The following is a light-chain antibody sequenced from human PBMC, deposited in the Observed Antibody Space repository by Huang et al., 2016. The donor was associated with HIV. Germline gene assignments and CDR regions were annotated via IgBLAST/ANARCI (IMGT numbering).Light chain of an antibody. Sequence: IQMTQSPSSLSAFVGDRVTITCRASQDIRNYLAWYQQKSGKVPKLLIYGSSTLQSGVPSRFSGSGSETDFTLTITSLQPEDVATYYCQKYDSAPLTFGGGTKVEIK. V-gene: IGKV1-27*01. CDR2: GSS. CDR1: QDIRNY. J-gene: IGKJ4*01. CDR3: QKYDSAPLT.